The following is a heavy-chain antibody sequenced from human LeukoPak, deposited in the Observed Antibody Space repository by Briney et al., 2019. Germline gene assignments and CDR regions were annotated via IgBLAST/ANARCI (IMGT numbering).Heavy chain of an antibody. CDR3: ARAAWPAAGTY. CDR2: INAGNGNT. V-gene: IGHV1-3*01. J-gene: IGHJ4*02. D-gene: IGHD6-25*01. Sequence: GASVKVSCKASGYTFTSYAMHWVRQAPGQRLEWMGWINAGNGNTKYSQKFQGRVTITRDTSASTAYMELSSLRSEDTAGYYCARAAWPAAGTYWGKETLVTVSS. CDR1: GYTFTSYA.